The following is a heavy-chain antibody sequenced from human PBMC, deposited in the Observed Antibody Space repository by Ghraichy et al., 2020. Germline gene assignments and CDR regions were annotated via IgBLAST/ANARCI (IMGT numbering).Heavy chain of an antibody. CDR2: INTDGSNK. CDR3: ASKRWG. J-gene: IGHJ4*02. V-gene: IGHV3-7*01. D-gene: IGHD3-16*01. CDR1: GFTFSSYW. Sequence: GGSLRLSCTASGFTFSSYWMYWVRQAPGKGLEWVANINTDGSNKYYVDSVKGRFTISRDNAKNSLFLLMNSLRAEDTAVYYCASKRWGWGQGTLVTVSS.